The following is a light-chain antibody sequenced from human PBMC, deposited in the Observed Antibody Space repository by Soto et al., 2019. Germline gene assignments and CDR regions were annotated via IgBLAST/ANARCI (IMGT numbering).Light chain of an antibody. CDR3: QQYNNWPPLT. CDR1: QSVSSN. CDR2: GAS. J-gene: IGKJ4*01. Sequence: EIVMTQSPATLSVSPGERATLSCRASQSVSSNLAWYQQKPGQAPRLLIYGASNRPTGIPARLSGSGSGTEFTLTISSLQSEDFAVYYCQQYNNWPPLTFGGGTKVEIK. V-gene: IGKV3-15*01.